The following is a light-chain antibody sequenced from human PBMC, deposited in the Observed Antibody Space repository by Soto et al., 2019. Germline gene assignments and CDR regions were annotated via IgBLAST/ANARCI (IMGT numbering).Light chain of an antibody. CDR2: GAS. CDR1: QGISTW. J-gene: IGKJ4*01. Sequence: DLQMTQSPSSVSASVGDRVTITCRASQGISTWLAWYQQKPGKAPELLIYGASTLQSGVPSTFSGSGSGTEFTLTINNLQPEDIATYYCQQTTSAPLTFGGGTKVEIK. CDR3: QQTTSAPLT. V-gene: IGKV1-12*01.